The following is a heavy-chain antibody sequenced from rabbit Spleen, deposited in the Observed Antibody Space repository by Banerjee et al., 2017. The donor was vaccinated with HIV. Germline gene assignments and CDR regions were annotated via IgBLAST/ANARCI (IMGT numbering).Heavy chain of an antibody. CDR1: GFSFSSGYD. J-gene: IGHJ4*01. V-gene: IGHV1S40*01. CDR3: TRDDGSGHYIDGYFNL. CDR2: IYTGNGKN. D-gene: IGHD1-1*01. Sequence: QSLEESGGGLVKPGGSLTLSCTASGFSFSSGYDMSWVRQAPGKGLEWIGFIYTGNGKNYYANWAKGRFTISKTSSTTVTLQVTSLTAADTATYFCTRDDGSGHYIDGYFNLWGPGTLVTVS.